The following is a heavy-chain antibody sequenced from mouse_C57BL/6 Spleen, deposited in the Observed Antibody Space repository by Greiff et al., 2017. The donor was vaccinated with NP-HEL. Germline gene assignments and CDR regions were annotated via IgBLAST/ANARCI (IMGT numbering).Heavy chain of an antibody. D-gene: IGHD2-1*01. CDR1: GFTFSSYG. Sequence: EVQLVESGGDLVKPGGSLKLSCAASGFTFSSYGMSWVRQTPDKRLEWVATISSGGSYTYYPDSVKGRFTISRDNAKNTLYLQMSSLKSEDTAMYYCVRHGPRDGKGYNDVWGTGTTVTVSS. CDR2: ISSGGSYT. V-gene: IGHV5-6*01. CDR3: VRHGPRDGKGYNDV. J-gene: IGHJ1*03.